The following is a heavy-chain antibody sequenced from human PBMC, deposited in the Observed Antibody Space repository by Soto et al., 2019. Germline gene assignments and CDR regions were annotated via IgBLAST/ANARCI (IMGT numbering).Heavy chain of an antibody. V-gene: IGHV3-23*01. CDR3: AKRRASSGSRRPPPAIDY. Sequence: GGSLRLSCAASGFTFSSYAMSWVRQAPGKGLEWVSAISGSGGSTYYADSVKGRFTISRDNSKNTLYLQMNSLRAEDTAVYYCAKRRASSGSRRPPPAIDYWGQGTLVTVSS. D-gene: IGHD6-6*01. J-gene: IGHJ4*02. CDR1: GFTFSSYA. CDR2: ISGSGGST.